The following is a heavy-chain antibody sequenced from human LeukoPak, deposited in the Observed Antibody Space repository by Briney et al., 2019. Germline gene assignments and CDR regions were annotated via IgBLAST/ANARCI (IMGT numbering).Heavy chain of an antibody. CDR3: ARRSGVLDSRDSRYYFDH. J-gene: IGHJ4*02. V-gene: IGHV4-59*11. Sequence: PSETLSLSCIVSGGSISSHYWSWIRQPPGKGLEYIGYIYYSGSTDYNPSLKSRVTISLDTSKNQFSLNLSSVTAADTAVYYCARRSGVLDSRDSRYYFDHWGQGTLVTVSS. D-gene: IGHD3-22*01. CDR2: IYYSGST. CDR1: GGSISSHY.